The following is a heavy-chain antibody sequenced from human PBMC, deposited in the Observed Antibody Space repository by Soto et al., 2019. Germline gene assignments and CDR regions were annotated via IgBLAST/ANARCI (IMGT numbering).Heavy chain of an antibody. CDR3: ARSNYYDSSGYYYSLYSYGMDV. D-gene: IGHD3-22*01. J-gene: IGHJ6*02. V-gene: IGHV5-10-1*01. CDR2: IDPSDSYT. CDR1: GYSFTSYS. Sequence: AGESLKISCKGSGYSFTSYSITWVRQMPGKGLVMMGRIDPSDSYTDYSPSFQGHVTISADKSISTAYLQWSSLKASDTAMYYCARSNYYDSSGYYYSLYSYGMDVWGQGTTVTVSS.